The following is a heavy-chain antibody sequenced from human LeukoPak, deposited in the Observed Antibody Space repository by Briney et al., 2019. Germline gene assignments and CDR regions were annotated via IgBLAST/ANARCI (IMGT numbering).Heavy chain of an antibody. CDR2: MNPNSGNT. D-gene: IGHD5-12*01. V-gene: IGHV1-8*02. Sequence: ASVKVSCKASGGTFSSYAISWVRQAPGQGLEWMGWMNPNSGNTGYAQKFQGRVTMTRNTSISTAYMELSSLRSEDTAVYYCARSQYSGYERDDAFDIWGQGTMVTVSS. CDR1: GGTFSSYA. J-gene: IGHJ3*02. CDR3: ARSQYSGYERDDAFDI.